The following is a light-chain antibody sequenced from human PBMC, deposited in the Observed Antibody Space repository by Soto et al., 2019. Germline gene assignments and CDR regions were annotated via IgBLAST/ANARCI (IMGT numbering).Light chain of an antibody. V-gene: IGLV7-46*01. CDR3: LLAYSGRRI. Sequence: QAVVTQEPSLTVSPGGTVTLTCGSNTGAVTSGHYPYWFQQKPGQAPRTLIYDTSNTHSWTPARFSGSLLGGKAALTLSGAQPEDEAVYYCLLAYSGRRIFGGGTKLTVL. CDR1: TGAVTSGHY. J-gene: IGLJ2*01. CDR2: DTS.